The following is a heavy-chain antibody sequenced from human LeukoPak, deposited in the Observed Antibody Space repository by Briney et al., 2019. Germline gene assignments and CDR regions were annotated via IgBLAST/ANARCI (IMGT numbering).Heavy chain of an antibody. D-gene: IGHD2-2*01. CDR1: GGSIRSYY. CDR3: ARGYCSSTSCYRDHYYYGMDV. J-gene: IGHJ6*02. Sequence: PSETLSLTCTVSGGSIRSYYWTWIRQPPGKGLEWISYIYYSGSANYNPSLKSRVTISVDTSKNQLSLKLSSVTAAGTAVYYCARGYCSSTSCYRDHYYYGMDVWGQGTTVTVSS. CDR2: IYYSGSA. V-gene: IGHV4-59*08.